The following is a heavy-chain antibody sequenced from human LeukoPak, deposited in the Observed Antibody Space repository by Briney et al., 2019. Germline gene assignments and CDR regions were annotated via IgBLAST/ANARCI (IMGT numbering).Heavy chain of an antibody. CDR2: ISAYNGNR. Sequence: ASVKVSCKASGYTFTSCGITWVRQAPGQGLEWMGWISAYNGNRNYAQKLQGRVTMTTDTYTSTAYMELRSLRSDDTAIYYCARDLLLRQWLVQGEDYWGQGTLVTVSS. D-gene: IGHD6-19*01. CDR1: GYTFTSCG. J-gene: IGHJ4*02. CDR3: ARDLLLRQWLVQGEDY. V-gene: IGHV1-18*01.